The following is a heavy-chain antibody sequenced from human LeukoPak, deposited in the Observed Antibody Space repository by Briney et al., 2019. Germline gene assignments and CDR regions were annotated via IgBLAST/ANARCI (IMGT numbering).Heavy chain of an antibody. J-gene: IGHJ4*02. CDR3: AGLTKVGATLIDY. Sequence: GGSLRLSCAASGFTVSSYWMHWVRQAPGKGLVWVSRISTDGSDTTYADSVKGRFTISRDNAKNTLYLQMNSLRAEDTAVYFCAGLTKVGATLIDYWGQGALVTVS. D-gene: IGHD1-26*01. CDR2: ISTDGSDT. CDR1: GFTVSSYW. V-gene: IGHV3-74*01.